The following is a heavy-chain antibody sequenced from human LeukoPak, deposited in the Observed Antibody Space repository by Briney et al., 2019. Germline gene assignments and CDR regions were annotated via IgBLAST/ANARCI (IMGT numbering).Heavy chain of an antibody. Sequence: GESLKISCKGSAYTFTSYRIAWVRQMSGKGLEGMGIIYPGNSDTRYSPSFQGQVTISADKSISTVYLQWSSLKASDTAMYYCATLDYYDSSDYYRPFDHWGQGTPVTVSS. CDR3: ATLDYYDSSDYYRPFDH. D-gene: IGHD3-22*01. CDR2: IYPGNSDT. J-gene: IGHJ4*02. CDR1: AYTFTSYR. V-gene: IGHV5-51*01.